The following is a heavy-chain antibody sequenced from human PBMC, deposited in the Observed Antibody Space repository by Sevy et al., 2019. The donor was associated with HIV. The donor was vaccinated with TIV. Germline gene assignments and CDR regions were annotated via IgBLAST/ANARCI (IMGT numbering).Heavy chain of an antibody. Sequence: GESLKISCKGSGYTFNTYWIAWVRQMPGKGLEWMGIIYPGDSDTRYSPSFQGQVTISADKSISTAYVQWNSLKASDTAIYYCARQMLLFSSGSCYSGAFDIWGQGTMVTVSS. D-gene: IGHD2-15*01. CDR2: IYPGDSDT. CDR1: GYTFNTYW. J-gene: IGHJ3*02. CDR3: ARQMLLFSSGSCYSGAFDI. V-gene: IGHV5-51*01.